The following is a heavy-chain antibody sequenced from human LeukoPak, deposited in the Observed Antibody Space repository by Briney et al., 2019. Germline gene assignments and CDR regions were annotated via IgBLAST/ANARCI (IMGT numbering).Heavy chain of an antibody. CDR3: AKDYYGWGTSSCGMDV. CDR1: GFTFSSYA. CDR2: ISGSGGST. V-gene: IGHV3-23*01. J-gene: IGHJ6*02. D-gene: IGHD3-10*01. Sequence: GGSLRLSCAASGFTFSSYAMSWVRQAPGKGLEWVSAISGSGGSTYYADSVKGRFTISRDNSENTAYLQMNSLETEDTAVYYCAKDYYGWGTSSCGMDVWGQGTTLTVSS.